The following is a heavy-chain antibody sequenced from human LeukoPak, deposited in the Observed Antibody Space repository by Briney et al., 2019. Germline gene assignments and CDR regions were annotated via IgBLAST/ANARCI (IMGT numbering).Heavy chain of an antibody. Sequence: PGGSLRLSCAASGFTFSSYWMTWVRQAPGKGLEWVANIKQDGSEKYYVDSVKGRFTISRDNTKNSLYLQMNSLRAEETAVYYCAREGEAMVSALDYWGQGTLVTVSS. CDR3: AREGEAMVSALDY. J-gene: IGHJ4*02. D-gene: IGHD5-18*01. V-gene: IGHV3-7*01. CDR2: IKQDGSEK. CDR1: GFTFSSYW.